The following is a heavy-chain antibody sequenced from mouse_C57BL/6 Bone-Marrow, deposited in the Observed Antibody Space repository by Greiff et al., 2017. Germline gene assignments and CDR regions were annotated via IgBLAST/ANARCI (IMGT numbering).Heavy chain of an antibody. CDR2: IDPSDSYT. V-gene: IGHV1-69*01. D-gene: IGHD1-1*01. Sequence: QVQLQQPGAELVMPGASVKLSCKASGYTFTSYWMHWVKQRPGQGLEWIGEIDPSDSYTNYNQKFKGKSTLTVDKSSSAAYMQLSSLTSEDSAVYYGAREAYYVAMDYWGQGTSVTVSS. CDR1: GYTFTSYW. J-gene: IGHJ4*01. CDR3: AREAYYVAMDY.